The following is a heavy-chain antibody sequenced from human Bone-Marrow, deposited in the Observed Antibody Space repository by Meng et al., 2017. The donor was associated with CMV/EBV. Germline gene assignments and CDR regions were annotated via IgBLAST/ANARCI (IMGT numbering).Heavy chain of an antibody. D-gene: IGHD3-3*01. V-gene: IGHV3-11*04. CDR2: ISSSGSTI. CDR1: GFTFSDYY. J-gene: IGHJ4*02. CDR3: AADPYYDFWSGSGPPLH. Sequence: GESLKISCAASGFTFSDYYMSWIRQAPGKGLEWVSYISSSGSTIYYADSVKGRFTISRDNAKNSLYPQMNSLRAEDTAVYYCAADPYYDFWSGSGPPLHWGQGNLVAVSS.